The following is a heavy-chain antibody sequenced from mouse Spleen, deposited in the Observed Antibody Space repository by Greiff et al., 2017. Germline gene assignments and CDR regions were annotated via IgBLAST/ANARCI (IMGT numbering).Heavy chain of an antibody. CDR2: INPSTGGT. J-gene: IGHJ3*01. CDR1: GYSFTGYY. CDR3: ARIYYGNYWFAY. V-gene: IGHV1-42*01. D-gene: IGHD2-1*01. Sequence: VQLQQSGPELVKPGASVKISCKASGYSFTGYYMNWVKQSPEKSLEWIGEINPSTGGTTYNQKFKAKATLTVDKSSSTAYMQLKSLTSEDSAVYYCARIYYGNYWFAYWGQGTLVTVSA.